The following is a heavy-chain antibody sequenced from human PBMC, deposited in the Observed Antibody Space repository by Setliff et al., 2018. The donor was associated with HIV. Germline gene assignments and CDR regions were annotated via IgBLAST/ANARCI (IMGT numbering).Heavy chain of an antibody. Sequence: SETLSLTCTVSGDSISTSNSYWGWGRQPPGKGLEWIGSLYYGGSTYYNPSLKSRVTISVDTSKNHFSLKLSPVTAADTAVYYCARHQVIPTVIGAFDIRGQGTVVTVSS. V-gene: IGHV4-39*01. CDR2: LYYGGST. CDR1: GDSISTSNSY. CDR3: ARHQVIPTVIGAFDI. J-gene: IGHJ3*02. D-gene: IGHD3-16*02.